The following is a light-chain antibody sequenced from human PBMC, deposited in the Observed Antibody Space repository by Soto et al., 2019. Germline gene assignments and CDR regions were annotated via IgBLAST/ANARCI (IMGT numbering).Light chain of an antibody. V-gene: IGKV3D-20*02. CDR1: QTVSSRF. CDR2: GAL. Sequence: EIVLTQSPGTLSLSQGERATLSCRASQTVSSRFLAWYQQKPGQAPRLLIYGALSRATGIPDRFSGSGSGTDFTLTISSLEPEDFAVYYCQQRSNWPLITFGQGRLPEIK. J-gene: IGKJ5*01. CDR3: QQRSNWPLIT.